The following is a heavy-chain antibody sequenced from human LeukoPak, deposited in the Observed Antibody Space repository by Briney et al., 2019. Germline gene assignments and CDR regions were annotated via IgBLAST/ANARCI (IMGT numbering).Heavy chain of an antibody. D-gene: IGHD2-15*01. J-gene: IGHJ4*02. CDR1: GFTFDDYA. CDR3: ARGWPHFDY. CDR2: INSDGSST. Sequence: GGSLRLSCAASGFTFDDYAMHWVRQAPGKGLEWVSRINSDGSSTSYADSVKGRFTISRDNAKNTLYLQMNSLRAEDTAVYYCARGWPHFDYWGQGTLVTVSS. V-gene: IGHV3-74*01.